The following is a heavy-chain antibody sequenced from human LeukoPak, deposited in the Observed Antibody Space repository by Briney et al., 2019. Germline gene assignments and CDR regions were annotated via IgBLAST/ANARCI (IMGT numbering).Heavy chain of an antibody. V-gene: IGHV4-34*01. D-gene: IGHD2-2*01. CDR1: DGSFSGYY. CDR2: INHRGST. Sequence: PSETLSLTCAVYDGSFSGYYWSWIRQPPGTGLEWIGEINHRGSTNYNPSLKSRVTISVDTSKNQFSLKLSSVTAADTAVYYCARVRCSSTSCYKRDCDYWGQGTLVTVSS. CDR3: ARVRCSSTSCYKRDCDY. J-gene: IGHJ4*02.